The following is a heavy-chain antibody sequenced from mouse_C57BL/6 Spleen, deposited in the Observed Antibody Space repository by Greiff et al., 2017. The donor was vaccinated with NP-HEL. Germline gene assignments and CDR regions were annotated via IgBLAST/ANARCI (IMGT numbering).Heavy chain of an antibody. CDR1: GYAFSSSW. J-gene: IGHJ1*03. V-gene: IGHV1-82*01. D-gene: IGHD1-1*01. CDR2: IYPGDGDT. CDR3: ARRNYGSYWYFDV. Sequence: QVQLQQSGPELVKPGASVKISCKASGYAFSSSWMNWVKQRPGKGLEWIGRIYPGDGDTNYNGKFKGKATLTADKSCSTAYMQLSSLTSEDSAVYFCARRNYGSYWYFDVWGTGTTVTVSS.